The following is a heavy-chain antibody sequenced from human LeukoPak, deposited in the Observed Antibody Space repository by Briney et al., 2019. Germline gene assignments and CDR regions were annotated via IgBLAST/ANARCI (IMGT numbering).Heavy chain of an antibody. D-gene: IGHD2-21*01. V-gene: IGHV3-33*07. CDR3: ATSLFDGGGPRSFDY. CDR2: IWYDGSNK. CDR1: GFTFSSYG. J-gene: IGHJ4*02. Sequence: PGRSLRLSCAASGFTFSSYGIYWVRQAPGKGLEWVAVIWYDGSNKFYADSVKGRFTISRDNSKNTLSLQMNSLRAEDTAVYYCATSLFDGGGPRSFDYWGQGTLVTVSS.